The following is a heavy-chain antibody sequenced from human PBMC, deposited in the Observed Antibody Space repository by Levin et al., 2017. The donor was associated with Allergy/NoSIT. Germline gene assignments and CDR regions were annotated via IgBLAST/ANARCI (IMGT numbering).Heavy chain of an antibody. D-gene: IGHD3-10*01. CDR3: ARDRGIEVTKDYFYYYGLDV. V-gene: IGHV3-7*01. CDR2: IKQDGSEK. J-gene: IGHJ6*02. CDR1: GFPLRHFW. Sequence: LSLTCAASGFPLRHFWMTWVRQAPGKGLEWVANIKQDGSEKYYVDSVKGRFTISRDNARNSLYLQMDSLRAEDTAVYFCARDRGIEVTKDYFYYYGLDVWGQGTTVTVSS.